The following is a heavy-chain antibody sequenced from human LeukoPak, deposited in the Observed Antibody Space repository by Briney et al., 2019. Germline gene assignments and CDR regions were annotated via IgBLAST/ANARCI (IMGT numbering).Heavy chain of an antibody. J-gene: IGHJ5*02. CDR2: INPNSGGT. V-gene: IGHV1-2*06. Sequence: ASVKVSCKASGYTFTRYYMHWVRQAPGQGLEWMGRINPNSGGTNYAQKFQGRVTMTRDTSISTAYMELSRLRSDDTAVYYCARDKAVVAATFWFDPWGQGTLVTVSS. CDR3: ARDKAVVAATFWFDP. CDR1: GYTFTRYY. D-gene: IGHD2-15*01.